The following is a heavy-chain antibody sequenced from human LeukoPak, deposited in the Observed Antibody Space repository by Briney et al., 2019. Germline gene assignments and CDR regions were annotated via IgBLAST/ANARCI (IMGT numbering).Heavy chain of an antibody. CDR3: AKDRIRWGATGAPYYFDY. J-gene: IGHJ4*02. CDR1: GFTFSNYG. D-gene: IGHD1-1*01. Sequence: GRSLRLSCAASGFTFSNYGMHWVRQAPGKGLDWVAVISFDGSNKYYADSVKGRFTISGDNSKNTLYLQMNSLRAEDTAVYYCAKDRIRWGATGAPYYFDYWGQGTLVTVSS. CDR2: ISFDGSNK. V-gene: IGHV3-30*18.